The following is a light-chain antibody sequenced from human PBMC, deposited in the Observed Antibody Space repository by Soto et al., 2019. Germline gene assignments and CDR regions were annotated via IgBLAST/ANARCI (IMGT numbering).Light chain of an antibody. J-gene: IGKJ1*01. Sequence: EIVMTQSPASLSVSPGERATLSCRASQSVTNDLAWYQQKHGQAPSLLIYGASIRAPGIPARFSGSGSGTEFTLTISSLQSEDFAVYCCQQYNDWPLGFGQGTKVEI. CDR1: QSVTND. V-gene: IGKV3D-15*01. CDR2: GAS. CDR3: QQYNDWPLG.